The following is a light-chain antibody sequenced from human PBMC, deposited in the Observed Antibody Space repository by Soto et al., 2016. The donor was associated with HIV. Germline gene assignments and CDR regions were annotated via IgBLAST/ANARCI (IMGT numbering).Light chain of an antibody. CDR1: QSISTY. CDR2: DAS. V-gene: IGKV1-39*01. CDR3: QQSSRTPRT. J-gene: IGKJ1*01. Sequence: DIQMTQSPSSLSLSIGDRVSITCRASQSISTYLNWYQQKPGRAPKLLIYDASSLQGGVPSRFSGRGSGTDFTLTISSLQHEDLATYYCQQSSRTPRTFGQRDQGGD.